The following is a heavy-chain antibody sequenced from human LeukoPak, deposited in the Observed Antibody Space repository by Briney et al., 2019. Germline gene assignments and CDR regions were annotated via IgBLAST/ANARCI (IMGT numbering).Heavy chain of an antibody. J-gene: IGHJ4*02. V-gene: IGHV3-7*05. D-gene: IGHD5-12*01. Sequence: PGGSLRLSCAASGFTFSNFWMAWVRQAPGKGLEWVAHIKGDGSDKKYVDSVKGRFTISRDNPKNSLYLQMNSLRAEDTAVYYCARDIGYHTFDYWGQGGLVTVSS. CDR3: ARDIGYHTFDY. CDR1: GFTFSNFW. CDR2: IKGDGSDK.